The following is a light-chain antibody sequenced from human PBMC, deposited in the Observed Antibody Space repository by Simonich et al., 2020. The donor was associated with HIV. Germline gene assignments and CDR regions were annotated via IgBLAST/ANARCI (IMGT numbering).Light chain of an antibody. CDR2: WAS. CDR1: QSVLYSSNNKNY. J-gene: IGKJ1*01. V-gene: IGKV4-1*01. Sequence: DIVMNQSPDSLAVSLGERATINCKSSQSVLYSSNNKNYLAWYQQKPGQHPKLLIYWASTRESGVPDRFSASGSGTDFTLTISSLQAEDVAIYYCQQYYSTPPTFGQGTKVEIK. CDR3: QQYYSTPPT.